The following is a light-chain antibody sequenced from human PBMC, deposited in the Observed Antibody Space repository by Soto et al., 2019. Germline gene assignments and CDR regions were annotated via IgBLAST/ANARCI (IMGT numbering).Light chain of an antibody. CDR3: QQYGSSRFT. J-gene: IGKJ3*01. V-gene: IGKV3-20*01. CDR2: GAS. Sequence: EIVLTQSPGTPSLSPGERATLSWRASQRISSRYLAWYQQKPGQAPRLLVYGASSRATGTPDRFSGSGSGTDFTLTISRLEPEDFAVYYCQQYGSSRFTFGPGTKVDIK. CDR1: QRISSRY.